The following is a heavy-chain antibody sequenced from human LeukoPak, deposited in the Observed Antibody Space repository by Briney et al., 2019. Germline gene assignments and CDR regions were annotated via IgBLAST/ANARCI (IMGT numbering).Heavy chain of an antibody. CDR3: AKEVRRHGRFLEYYYYMDV. Sequence: GGSLRLSCAASGFTFSSYAMSWVRQAPGKGLEWVSAISGSGGSTYYADSVKGRFTISRDNSKNTLYLQMNSLRAEDTAVYYCAKEVRRHGRFLEYYYYMDVWGKGTTVTVSS. D-gene: IGHD3-3*01. V-gene: IGHV3-23*01. CDR2: ISGSGGST. J-gene: IGHJ6*03. CDR1: GFTFSSYA.